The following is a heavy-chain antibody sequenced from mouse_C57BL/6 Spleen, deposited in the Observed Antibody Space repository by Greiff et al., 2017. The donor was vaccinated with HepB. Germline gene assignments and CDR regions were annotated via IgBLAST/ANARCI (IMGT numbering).Heavy chain of an antibody. J-gene: IGHJ4*01. D-gene: IGHD4-1*01. CDR1: GYSITSGYY. V-gene: IGHV3-6*01. CDR2: ISYDGSN. CDR3: ARDPNSNYAMDY. Sequence: ESGPGLVKPSQSLSLTCSVTGYSITSGYYWNWIRQFPGNNLEWMGYISYDGSNNYNPSLKNRISITRDTSKNQFFLKLNSVTTEDTATYYCARDPNSNYAMDYWGQGTSVTVSS.